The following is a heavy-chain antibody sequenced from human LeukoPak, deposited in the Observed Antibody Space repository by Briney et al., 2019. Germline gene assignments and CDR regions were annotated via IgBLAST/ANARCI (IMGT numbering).Heavy chain of an antibody. Sequence: GGSLRLSCAASGFPFSDYYMSWIRQAPGKGLEWVSYISSSGDTIYYADSVKGRFTISRDNAKNSVHLQMSSLRAEDTAVYYCAKDLRTIVAVAGTLDYWGQGTLVTVSS. V-gene: IGHV3-11*01. CDR2: ISSSGDTI. J-gene: IGHJ4*02. CDR3: AKDLRTIVAVAGTLDY. D-gene: IGHD6-19*01. CDR1: GFPFSDYY.